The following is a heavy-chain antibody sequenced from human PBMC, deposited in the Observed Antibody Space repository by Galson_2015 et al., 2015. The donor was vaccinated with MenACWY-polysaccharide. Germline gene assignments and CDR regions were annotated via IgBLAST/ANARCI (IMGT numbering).Heavy chain of an antibody. CDR1: GASISSGSHH. Sequence: TLSLTCAVSGASISSGSHHWSWFRQYPGKNLEWIAYIYYTGRSNYNPSLRSRVTISIDMSKNQFSLNLSSVTAADTAVYFCAGIPATETSFGWFDPWGQGTLVTVSS. D-gene: IGHD4-17*01. CDR3: AGIPATETSFGWFDP. CDR2: IYYTGRS. V-gene: IGHV4-31*11. J-gene: IGHJ5*02.